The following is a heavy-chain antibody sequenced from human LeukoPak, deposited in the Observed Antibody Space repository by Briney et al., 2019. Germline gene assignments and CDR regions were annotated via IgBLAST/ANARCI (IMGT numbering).Heavy chain of an antibody. CDR2: MKQDGSEK. J-gene: IGHJ4*02. D-gene: IGHD3-10*01. CDR1: GFTFSSYW. CDR3: ASDREYYYGSGSFDY. V-gene: IGHV3-7*04. Sequence: GGSLRLSCAASGFTFSSYWMSWVRQAPGKGLEWVANMKQDGSEKYYVDSVKGRFTISRDNAKNSLYLQMNSLRAEDTAVYYCASDREYYYGSGSFDYWGQGTLVTVSS.